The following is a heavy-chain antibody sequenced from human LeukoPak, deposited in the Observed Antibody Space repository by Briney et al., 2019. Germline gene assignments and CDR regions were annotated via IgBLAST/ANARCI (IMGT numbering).Heavy chain of an antibody. CDR2: IYYSGST. CDR1: GGSISSYY. J-gene: IGHJ3*02. D-gene: IGHD6-13*01. CDR3: ARVKTAAGTAGAFDI. V-gene: IGHV4-59*12. Sequence: SETLSLTCTVSGGSISSYYWSWIRQPPGKGLEWIGYIYYSGSTNYNPSLKSRVTISVDTSKNQFSLKLSSVTAADTAVYYCARVKTAAGTAGAFDIWGQGTMVTVSS.